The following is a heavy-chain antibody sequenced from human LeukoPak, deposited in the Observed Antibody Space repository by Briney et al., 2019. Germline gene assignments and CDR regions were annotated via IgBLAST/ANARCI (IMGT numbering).Heavy chain of an antibody. CDR3: ARDRRHCSGGSCSWFDP. V-gene: IGHV1-69*13. CDR1: GGTFSSYA. J-gene: IGHJ5*02. Sequence: SVKVSCKASGGTFSSYAISWVRQAPGQGLEWMGGIIPIFGTANYAQKFQGRVTITADESTSTAYMELSSLRSEDTAVYYCARDRRHCSGGSCSWFDPWGQGTLVTVSS. D-gene: IGHD2-15*01. CDR2: IIPIFGTA.